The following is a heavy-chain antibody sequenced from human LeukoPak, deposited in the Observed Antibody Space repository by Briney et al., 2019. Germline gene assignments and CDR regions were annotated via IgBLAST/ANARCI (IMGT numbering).Heavy chain of an antibody. D-gene: IGHD6-13*01. CDR2: ISSSSSTI. CDR3: ARDHDSSSCPYFDY. CDR1: GFTFSSYS. Sequence: GGSLRLSCAASGFTFSSYSMNWVHQAPGKGLEWVSYISSSSSTIYYADSVKGRFTISRDNAKNSLYLQMNSLRAEDTAVYYCARDHDSSSCPYFDYWGQGTLVTVSS. V-gene: IGHV3-48*01. J-gene: IGHJ4*02.